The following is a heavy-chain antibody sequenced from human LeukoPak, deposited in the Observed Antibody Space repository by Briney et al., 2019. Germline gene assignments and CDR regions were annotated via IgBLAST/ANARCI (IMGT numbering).Heavy chain of an antibody. J-gene: IGHJ4*02. CDR3: ANGLMKTLDY. V-gene: IGHV3-23*01. Sequence: PGGSLRLSCAASGFTFSSYAMSWVRQAPGKGLEWVSAISGSGGSTYYADSVKGRFTISRANSKNTLYLQMNTLRAEDTAVYYCANGLMKTLDYWGQGTLVTVSS. CDR1: GFTFSSYA. CDR2: ISGSGGST.